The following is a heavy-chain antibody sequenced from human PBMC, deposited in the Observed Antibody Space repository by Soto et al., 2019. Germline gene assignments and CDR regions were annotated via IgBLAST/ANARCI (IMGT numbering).Heavy chain of an antibody. CDR1: GYTFTSYG. Sequence: ASVKVSCKDSGYTFTSYGISWVRQAPGQGLEWMGWISAYNGNTNYAQKLQGRVTMTTDTSTSTAYMELRSLRSDDTAVYYCARELYDFWSGYYSHYGMDVWGQGTTVTVSS. D-gene: IGHD3-3*01. J-gene: IGHJ6*02. CDR2: ISAYNGNT. CDR3: ARELYDFWSGYYSHYGMDV. V-gene: IGHV1-18*01.